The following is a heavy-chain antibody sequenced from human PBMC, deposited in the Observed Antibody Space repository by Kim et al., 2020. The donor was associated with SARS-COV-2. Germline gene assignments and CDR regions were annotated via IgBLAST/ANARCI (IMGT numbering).Heavy chain of an antibody. V-gene: IGHV3-20*01. CDR3: ATETSWLGERGNYYDGMDV. Sequence: GGSLRLSCAASGFTFDDFGLTWVRQAPGKGLEWVSGINWNGGITGYADSVKGRFTISRDNAKNSLYLQMNSLRAEDTALYHCATETSWLGERGNYYDGMDVWGQGTTVTVSS. CDR2: INWNGGIT. CDR1: GFTFDDFG. J-gene: IGHJ6*02. D-gene: IGHD3-10*01.